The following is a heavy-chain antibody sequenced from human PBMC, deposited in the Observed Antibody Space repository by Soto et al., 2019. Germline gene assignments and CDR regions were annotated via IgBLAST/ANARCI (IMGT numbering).Heavy chain of an antibody. CDR1: GFTFSSYS. V-gene: IGHV3-48*01. CDR2: ISSSSSTI. J-gene: IGHJ4*02. D-gene: IGHD6-13*01. Sequence: PGGSLRLSCAASGFTFSSYSMYWVLQAPGKGLEWVSYISSSSSTIYYADSVKGRFTISRDNAKNSLYLQMNSLRAEDTAVYYCARDSAAGTHWGQGTLVTVSS. CDR3: ARDSAAGTH.